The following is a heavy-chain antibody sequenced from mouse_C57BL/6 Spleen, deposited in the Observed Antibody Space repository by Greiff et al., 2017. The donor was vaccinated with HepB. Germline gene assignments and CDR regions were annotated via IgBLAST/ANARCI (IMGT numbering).Heavy chain of an antibody. CDR2: IDPSDSYT. CDR3: ARWDGSSSYYAMDY. V-gene: IGHV1-69*01. D-gene: IGHD1-1*01. Sequence: QVQLQQPGAELVMPGASVKLSCKASGYTFTSYWMHWVKQRPGQGLEWIGEIDPSDSYTNYNQKFKGKSTLTVDKSSSTAYMQLSSLTSEDSAVYYCARWDGSSSYYAMDYWGQGTSVTVSS. J-gene: IGHJ4*01. CDR1: GYTFTSYW.